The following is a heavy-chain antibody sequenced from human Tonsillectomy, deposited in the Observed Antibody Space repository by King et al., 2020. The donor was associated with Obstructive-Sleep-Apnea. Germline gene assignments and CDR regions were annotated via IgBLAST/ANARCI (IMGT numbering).Heavy chain of an antibody. V-gene: IGHV2-70*01. Sequence: VTLKESGPALVKPTQTLTLTCTFSGFSLSTSGMCVSWIRQPPGKALEWLALIDWDDDKYYSTSLKTRLTISKETTKNQVVLTMTNMDPVDTATYYCARSYYDSSGYLLYWYFDLWGRGTLVTVSS. D-gene: IGHD3-22*01. CDR2: IDWDDDK. CDR3: ARSYYDSSGYLLYWYFDL. J-gene: IGHJ2*01. CDR1: GFSLSTSGMC.